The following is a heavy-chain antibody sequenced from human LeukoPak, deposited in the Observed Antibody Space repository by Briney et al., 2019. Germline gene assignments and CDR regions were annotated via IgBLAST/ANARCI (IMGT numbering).Heavy chain of an antibody. CDR1: GFTFSSPD. J-gene: IGHJ4*02. CDR2: IRYDGSNK. V-gene: IGHV3-30*02. CDR3: AKSAKVGGIDY. Sequence: GSLRLSCAASGFTFSSPDMHWVRRAPGKGLGWVAFIRYDGSNKYCIDSVKGRFTISRDNSKNTLYLQMNSLRAEDTAVYYCAKSAKVGGIDYWGQGTLVTVSS. D-gene: IGHD2-2*01.